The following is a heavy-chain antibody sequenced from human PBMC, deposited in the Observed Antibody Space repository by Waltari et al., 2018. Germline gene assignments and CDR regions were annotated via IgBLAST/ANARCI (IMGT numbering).Heavy chain of an antibody. CDR3: TREVEREVGDY. CDR1: GFTFGYYA. J-gene: IGHJ4*02. Sequence: EVQLVESGGGLVQPGRSLRLSCTASGFTFGYYAMSWVRQAPGKGLEWVGFIRSKAYGGTTEYAASVKGRFTISRDDSKSIAYLQMNSLKTEDTAVYYCTREVEREVGDYWGQGTLVTVSS. CDR2: IRSKAYGGTT. D-gene: IGHD1-26*01. V-gene: IGHV3-49*04.